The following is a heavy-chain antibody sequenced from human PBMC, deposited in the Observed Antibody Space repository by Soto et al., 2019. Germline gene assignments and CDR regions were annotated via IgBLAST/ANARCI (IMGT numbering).Heavy chain of an antibody. CDR3: ARAGVTMVRGVIAYYYYGMDV. Sequence: GASVKVSCKASGYTFTGYYMHWVRQAPGQGLEWMGWINPNSGGTNYAQKFQGRVTMTRDTSISTAYMELSRLRSDDTAVYYCARAGVTMVRGVIAYYYYGMDVWGQGTTVTVSS. CDR1: GYTFTGYY. D-gene: IGHD3-10*01. J-gene: IGHJ6*02. CDR2: INPNSGGT. V-gene: IGHV1-2*02.